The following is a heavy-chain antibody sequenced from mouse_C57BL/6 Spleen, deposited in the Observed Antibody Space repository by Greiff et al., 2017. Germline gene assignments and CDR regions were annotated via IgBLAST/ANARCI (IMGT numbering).Heavy chain of an antibody. J-gene: IGHJ4*01. D-gene: IGHD1-1*01. CDR1: GFTFSSYA. CDR2: ISDGGSYT. V-gene: IGHV5-4*01. Sequence: EVQLMESGGGLVKPGGSLKLSCAASGFTFSSYAMSWVRQTPEKRLEWVATISDGGSYTYYPDNVKGRFTISRDNAKNNLYLQMSHLKSEDTAMYYCARAGDYDGNYYAMDYWGQGTSVTVSS. CDR3: ARAGDYDGNYYAMDY.